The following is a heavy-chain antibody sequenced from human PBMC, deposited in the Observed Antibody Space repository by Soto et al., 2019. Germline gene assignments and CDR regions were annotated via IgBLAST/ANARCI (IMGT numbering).Heavy chain of an antibody. J-gene: IGHJ4*02. Sequence: GGSLRLSCAASGFTFSNYAMNWVRQAPGKGLEWVSAICGSGGSTYYADSVKGRFTISRDNSKNTLYLQMNSLRAEDTAVYYCAKYRLGPRMETVTGYAYFDYWGQGTLVTGSS. D-gene: IGHD3-9*01. V-gene: IGHV3-23*01. CDR3: AKYRLGPRMETVTGYAYFDY. CDR1: GFTFSNYA. CDR2: ICGSGGST.